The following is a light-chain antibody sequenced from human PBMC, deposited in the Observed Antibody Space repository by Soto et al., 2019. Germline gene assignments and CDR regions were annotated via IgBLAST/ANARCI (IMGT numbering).Light chain of an antibody. CDR3: QQYNSYL. CDR2: DAS. Sequence: DIQMIQSPSTLSASVGDRVTITCRASQDVGNWLAWYQQKPGKAPKLLIYDASSLQSGVPSRFSGSGSGTEFTLSISSLEPDDFATYFCQQYNSYLFGPGTKVDIK. CDR1: QDVGNW. J-gene: IGKJ3*01. V-gene: IGKV1-5*01.